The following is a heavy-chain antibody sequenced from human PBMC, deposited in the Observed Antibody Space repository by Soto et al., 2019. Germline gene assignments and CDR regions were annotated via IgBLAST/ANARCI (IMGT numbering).Heavy chain of an antibody. D-gene: IGHD6-6*01. V-gene: IGHV3-33*01. CDR1: GFIFSDFA. CDR3: ARVPEAGRPLFDY. Sequence: GGSLRLSCAASGFIFSDFAMHWVRQAPGKGLEWVAETWYDGSNEYYGDSVKGRFTISRDNSKNTLYLQLNSLRAEDTAVYYCARVPEAGRPLFDYWGQGALVTLSS. CDR2: TWYDGSNE. J-gene: IGHJ4*02.